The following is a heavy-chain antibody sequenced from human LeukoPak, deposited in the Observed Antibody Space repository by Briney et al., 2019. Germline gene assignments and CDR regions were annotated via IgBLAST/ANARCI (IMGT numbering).Heavy chain of an antibody. Sequence: PGGSLRLSCVASGFTVGSNFMSWVRQAPGKGLEWVSVLYSGGNTYYADSVKGRFTISRDNSKNTLYLQMNSLRAEDTAVYYCARGWVFDYWGQGTLVTVSS. J-gene: IGHJ4*02. CDR2: LYSGGNT. CDR3: ARGWVFDY. CDR1: GFTVGSNF. V-gene: IGHV3-53*01. D-gene: IGHD6-13*01.